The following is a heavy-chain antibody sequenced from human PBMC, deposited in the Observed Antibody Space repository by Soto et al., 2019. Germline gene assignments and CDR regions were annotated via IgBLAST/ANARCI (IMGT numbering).Heavy chain of an antibody. CDR1: GYTFTNYD. J-gene: IGHJ5*02. CDR3: ARGRFRRTWFDP. V-gene: IGHV1-8*01. CDR2: MHPDSGNT. Sequence: QVQLVQSGAEVKKPGASVKVSCKASGYTFTNYDIHWVRQATGQGLEWMGWMHPDSGNTGQSKQFQGRVTMTRDTSISTAYMEMSSLRSEDTAVYYCARGRFRRTWFDPWGQGTLVSVSS. D-gene: IGHD3-16*01.